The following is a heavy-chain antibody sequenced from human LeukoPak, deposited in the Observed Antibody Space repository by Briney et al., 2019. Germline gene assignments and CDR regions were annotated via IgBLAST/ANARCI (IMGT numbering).Heavy chain of an antibody. J-gene: IGHJ6*02. CDR2: ISYDGSNK. CDR1: GFTFSSYA. V-gene: IGHV3-30-3*01. CDR3: ARGGTMIVVVTHYYYYGMDV. D-gene: IGHD3-22*01. Sequence: GGSLRLSCAASGFTFSSYAMHWVRQAPGKGLEWVAVISYDGSNKYYADSVKGRFTISRDNSKNTLYLQMNSLRAEDTAVYYCARGGTMIVVVTHYYYYGMDVWGQGTTVTVSS.